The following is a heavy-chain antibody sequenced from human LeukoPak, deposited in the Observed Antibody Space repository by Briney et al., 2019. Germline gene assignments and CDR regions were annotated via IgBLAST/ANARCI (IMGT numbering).Heavy chain of an antibody. CDR2: IYYSGST. Sequence: SETLSLTCFVSGYPINIDYYWSWIRQPPGKGLEWIGYIYYSGSTNYNPSLKSRVTISVDTSKNQFSLKLSSVTAADTTVYYCASSGIVGATTYWSDPWGQGTLVTVSS. D-gene: IGHD1-26*01. V-gene: IGHV4-59*01. J-gene: IGHJ5*02. CDR3: ASSGIVGATTYWSDP. CDR1: GYPINIDYY.